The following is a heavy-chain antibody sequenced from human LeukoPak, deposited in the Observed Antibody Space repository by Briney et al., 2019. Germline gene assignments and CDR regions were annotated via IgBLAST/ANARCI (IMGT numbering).Heavy chain of an antibody. Sequence: ASVKVSCKASGYTFTSYGISWVRQAPGQGLEWMGWISAYNGNTNYAQKLQGRVTMTTDTSTSTAYMELRSLRSDDTAVYYCARDTGKMGATLFDYWGQGTLVTVSS. J-gene: IGHJ4*02. V-gene: IGHV1-18*01. CDR1: GYTFTSYG. D-gene: IGHD1-26*01. CDR2: ISAYNGNT. CDR3: ARDTGKMGATLFDY.